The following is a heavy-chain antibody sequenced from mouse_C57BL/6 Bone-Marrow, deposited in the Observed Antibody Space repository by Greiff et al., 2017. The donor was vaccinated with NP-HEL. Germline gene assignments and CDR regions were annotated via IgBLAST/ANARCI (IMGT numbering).Heavy chain of an antibody. CDR2: INPSSGYT. Sequence: VQRVESGAELAKPGASVQLSCKASGYTFTSYWMHWVKQRPGQGLEWIGYINPSSGYTKYNQKFKDKATLTADKSSSTAYMQRSSLTYEDSAIYYCACDFYFEYWGKGTTLTVSS. D-gene: IGHD2-4*01. V-gene: IGHV1-7*01. J-gene: IGHJ2*01. CDR3: ACDFYFEY. CDR1: GYTFTSYW.